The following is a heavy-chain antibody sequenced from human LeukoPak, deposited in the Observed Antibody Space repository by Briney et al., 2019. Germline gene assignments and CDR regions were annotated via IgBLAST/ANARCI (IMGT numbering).Heavy chain of an antibody. V-gene: IGHV3-9*01. CDR1: GFTFDDYA. Sequence: GGSLRLSCAASGFTFDDYAMHWVRQAPGKGLEGVSGISWNSGSIGYADSVKGRFTISRDNAKNSLYLQMNSLRAEDTALYYCAKEDSSSLGYNWFDPWGQGTLVTVSS. D-gene: IGHD6-6*01. CDR3: AKEDSSSLGYNWFDP. J-gene: IGHJ5*02. CDR2: ISWNSGSI.